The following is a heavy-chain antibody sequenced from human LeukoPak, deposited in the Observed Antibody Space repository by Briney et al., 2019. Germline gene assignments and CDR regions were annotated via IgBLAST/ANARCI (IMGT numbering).Heavy chain of an antibody. D-gene: IGHD2/OR15-2a*01. V-gene: IGHV3-43*02. Sequence: GGSLRLSCAASGFTFDEYAMHWVRQAPGKGLEWVSLISADGTRTFNEASVKGRFTVSRDNNKNSLYLQMNNLRTEDTALYYCAKDLSSLFNSFNIWGQGTLVTVSS. CDR1: GFTFDEYA. J-gene: IGHJ3*02. CDR3: AKDLSSLFNSFNI. CDR2: ISADGTRT.